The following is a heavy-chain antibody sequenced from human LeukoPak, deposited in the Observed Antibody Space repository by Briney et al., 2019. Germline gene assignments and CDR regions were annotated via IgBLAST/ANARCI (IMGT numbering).Heavy chain of an antibody. V-gene: IGHV3-23*01. J-gene: IGHJ4*02. Sequence: GGSLRLSCAASGFTFSSYAMSWVRQAPGKGLEWVSAISGSGGSTYYADSVKGRFTISRDNSKNTLYLQMNSLRVEDTAVYYCAKFDTYSGYGDGWGQGTLVTVSS. D-gene: IGHD5-12*01. CDR1: GFTFSSYA. CDR3: AKFDTYSGYGDG. CDR2: ISGSGGST.